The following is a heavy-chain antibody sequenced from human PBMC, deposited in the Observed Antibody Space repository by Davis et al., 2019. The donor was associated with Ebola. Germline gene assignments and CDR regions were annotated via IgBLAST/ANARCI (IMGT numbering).Heavy chain of an antibody. D-gene: IGHD1-1*01. J-gene: IGHJ4*02. Sequence: AASVKVSCKASGYTFTSYGITWVRQAPGQGLEWMGWINPHNGNTNYAQNVQGRVTMTTDTSTTTAYMEVGSLRSDDTALYFCARAQFPTTSDHWGQETLVIVSS. CDR2: INPHNGNT. V-gene: IGHV1-18*04. CDR3: ARAQFPTTSDH. CDR1: GYTFTSYG.